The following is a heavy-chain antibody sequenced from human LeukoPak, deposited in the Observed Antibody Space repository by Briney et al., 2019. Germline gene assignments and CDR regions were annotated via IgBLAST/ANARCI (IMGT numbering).Heavy chain of an antibody. CDR1: GYTFTSYA. Sequence: GASVKVSCKASGYTFTSYAMNWVRQAPGQGLEWMGWINTNTGNPTYAQGFTGRFVFSLDTSVSTAYLQISSLKAEDTAVYYCARDTVAGTYNWFDPWGQGTLVTVSS. V-gene: IGHV7-4-1*02. J-gene: IGHJ5*02. CDR3: ARDTVAGTYNWFDP. D-gene: IGHD6-19*01. CDR2: INTNTGNP.